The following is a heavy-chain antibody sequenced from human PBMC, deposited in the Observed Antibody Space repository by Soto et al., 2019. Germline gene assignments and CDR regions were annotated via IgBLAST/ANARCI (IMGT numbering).Heavy chain of an antibody. CDR1: GFTFSSYA. CDR2: ISYDGSNK. CDR3: ARPRTYDPTDAFDI. J-gene: IGHJ3*02. V-gene: IGHV3-30-3*01. D-gene: IGHD3-3*01. Sequence: GGSLRLSCAASGFTFSSYAMHWVRQAPGKGLEWVAVISYDGSNKYYADSVKGRFTISRDNSKNTLYLQMNSLRAEDTAVYYCARPRTYDPTDAFDIWGQGTMVTVSS.